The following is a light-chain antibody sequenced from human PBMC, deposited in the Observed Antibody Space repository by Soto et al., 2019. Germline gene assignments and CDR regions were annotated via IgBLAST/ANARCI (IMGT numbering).Light chain of an antibody. J-gene: IGKJ2*01. CDR1: QSVSRNY. CDR2: GAS. Sequence: EIVLTQSPGTLSLSPGERATLSCRASQSVSRNYLAWYQQKSGQAPRLLIYGASSRASDIPDRFSGSVSGTDFTLTISRLEPEDFAVYYCQQYGTSAPYTFGQGTKLEIK. CDR3: QQYGTSAPYT. V-gene: IGKV3-20*01.